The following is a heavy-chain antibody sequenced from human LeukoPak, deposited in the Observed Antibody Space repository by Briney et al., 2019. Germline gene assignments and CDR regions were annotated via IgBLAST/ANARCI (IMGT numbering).Heavy chain of an antibody. CDR2: IYYSGST. CDR1: GGSISSGGYY. CDR3: ARGRQLPGGRWFDP. Sequence: SQTLSLTCTVSGGSISSGGYYWSWIRQHPGKGLEWIGYIYYSGSTYYNPSLKSRVTISVDTSKNQFSLKLSSVTAADTAVYYCARGRQLPGGRWFDPWGQGTLVTVSS. D-gene: IGHD2-2*01. V-gene: IGHV4-31*03. J-gene: IGHJ5*02.